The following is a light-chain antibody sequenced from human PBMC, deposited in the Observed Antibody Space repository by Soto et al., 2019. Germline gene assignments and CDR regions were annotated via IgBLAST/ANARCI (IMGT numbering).Light chain of an antibody. V-gene: IGLV2-14*01. CDR3: SSYTSSPYVV. CDR2: DVS. CDR1: SSDVGGYNY. J-gene: IGLJ2*01. Sequence: QSALTQPASVSGSPGQSITISCTGTSSDVGGYNYVSWYQQHPGKAPKLMIYDVSNRPSGVSNRFSGSKSGNTASLTISGLQAEDEADYYCSSYTSSPYVVFGGGTQLTVL.